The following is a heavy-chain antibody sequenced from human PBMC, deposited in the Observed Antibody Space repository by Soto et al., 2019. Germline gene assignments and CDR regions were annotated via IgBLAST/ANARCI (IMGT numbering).Heavy chain of an antibody. D-gene: IGHD3-22*01. CDR1: GITISSYY. J-gene: IGHJ4*02. CDR2: IYAGTIT. CDR3: ARIPYDNSGTIFDY. V-gene: IGHV3-53*01. Sequence: GGSLRLSCAVSGITISSYYMSWVRQAAGKGLEWVSVIYAGTITYYADSVKGRFTIYRDNSKNTLNLEMNSLRVEDTAVYYCARIPYDNSGTIFDYWGQGTLVTVSS.